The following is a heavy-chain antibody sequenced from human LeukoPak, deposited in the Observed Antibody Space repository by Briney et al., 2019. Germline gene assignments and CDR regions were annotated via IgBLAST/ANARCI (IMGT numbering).Heavy chain of an antibody. CDR3: AKGGDGSGFLLY. CDR2: IYPADSHT. Sequence: HGESLKISCKGSGYSFTNSWIGWVRQMPGKGLEWMGFIYPADSHTTYSPSFEGQVTISADKSISTAYVQWSSLKASDTAMYYCAKGGDGSGFLLYWGQGTLVTVSS. D-gene: IGHD6-19*01. CDR1: GYSFTNSW. J-gene: IGHJ4*02. V-gene: IGHV5-51*01.